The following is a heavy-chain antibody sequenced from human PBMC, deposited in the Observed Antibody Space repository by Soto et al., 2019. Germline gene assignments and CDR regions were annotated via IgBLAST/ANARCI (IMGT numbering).Heavy chain of an antibody. CDR2: IYTDGNT. J-gene: IGHJ1*01. CDR3: ATGHSGSYFRQYFQH. CDR1: GFTVSGIY. V-gene: IGHV3-53*01. Sequence: EVQVVESGGGLIQPGGSLRLSCAASGFTVSGIYMSWVRQAPGKGLEWVSVIYTDGNTYYADSVKGRFTISRDNSKNTLYLQMHSLRAEDTAVYYCATGHSGSYFRQYFQHWGQGTLVTVSS. D-gene: IGHD1-26*01.